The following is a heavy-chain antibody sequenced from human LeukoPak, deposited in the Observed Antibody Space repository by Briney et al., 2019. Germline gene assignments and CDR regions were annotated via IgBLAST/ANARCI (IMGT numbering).Heavy chain of an antibody. Sequence: PGGSLRLSCAASGFTFSDHAMSWVRQAPAKGLEWVSSINGNGGGSYYIDSVRGRFTVSRDNSENALYLQMNNLRTEDTAVYFCARDRGKYCSGGSCYPDAFDIWGQGTMVTVSS. D-gene: IGHD2-15*01. CDR1: GFTFSDHA. CDR2: INGNGGGS. CDR3: ARDRGKYCSGGSCYPDAFDI. V-gene: IGHV3-23*01. J-gene: IGHJ3*02.